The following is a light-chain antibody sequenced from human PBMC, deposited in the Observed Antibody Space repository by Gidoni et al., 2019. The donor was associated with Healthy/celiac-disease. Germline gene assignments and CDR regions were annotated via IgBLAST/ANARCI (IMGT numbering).Light chain of an antibody. CDR1: QSVSSN. Sequence: TPSPATMSVSPGERATLSCRASQSVSSNLAWYQQKPGQAPRLLIYGPSTRATGIPARVSGSGSGTEFTLTISSLQSEDFEVDYCKQYNNWPPITFGQGTRLEIK. V-gene: IGKV3-15*01. CDR3: KQYNNWPPIT. J-gene: IGKJ5*01. CDR2: GPS.